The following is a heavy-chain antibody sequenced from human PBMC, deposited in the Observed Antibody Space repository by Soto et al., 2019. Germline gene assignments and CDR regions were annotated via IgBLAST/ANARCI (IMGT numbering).Heavy chain of an antibody. CDR3: ARDGRWLNDY. D-gene: IGHD4-17*01. J-gene: IGHJ4*02. Sequence: QVQLVQSGAEVKKPGSSVKVSCKASGGTFSSYTISWVRQAPGQGLEWMGRIIPILGIANYAQKFQGRVTITADKSTSTAYMELSSLRSEDTGVYYCARDGRWLNDYWGQGTLVTVSS. CDR2: IIPILGIA. CDR1: GGTFSSYT. V-gene: IGHV1-69*08.